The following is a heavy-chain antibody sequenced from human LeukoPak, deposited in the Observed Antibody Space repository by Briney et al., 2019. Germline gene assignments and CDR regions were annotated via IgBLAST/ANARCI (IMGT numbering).Heavy chain of an antibody. V-gene: IGHV3-23*01. CDR1: GFTFSTYA. J-gene: IGHJ4*02. CDR3: AKHLSSSSRYYYDS. Sequence: GGSLRLSCAASGFTFSTYAMSWVRQAPGKGLEWVSTIIGSGDSTYYADSVKGRFTISRDNSKNTLYLQVNSLRAEDTAFYYCAKHLSSSSRYYYDSWGQATLVTVSS. CDR2: IIGSGDST. D-gene: IGHD6-13*01.